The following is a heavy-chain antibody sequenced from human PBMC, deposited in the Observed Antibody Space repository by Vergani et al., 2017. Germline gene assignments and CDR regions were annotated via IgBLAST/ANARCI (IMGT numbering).Heavy chain of an antibody. J-gene: IGHJ4*02. Sequence: VQLVESGGGVVQPGRSLRLSCAASGFTFSSYGMHWVRQAPGKGLEWVAAISGSGGSTYYADSVKGRFTISRDNSKNTLYLQMNSLRAEDTAVYYCAKDDDSSGYYFDYWGQGTLVTVSS. CDR2: ISGSGGST. CDR1: GFTFSSYG. V-gene: IGHV3-23*04. D-gene: IGHD3-22*01. CDR3: AKDDDSSGYYFDY.